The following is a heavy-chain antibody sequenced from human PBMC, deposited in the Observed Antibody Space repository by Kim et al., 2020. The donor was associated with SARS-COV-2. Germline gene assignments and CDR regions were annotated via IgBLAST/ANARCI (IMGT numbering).Heavy chain of an antibody. Sequence: GGSLRLSCAASGFSFSTYWMHWVRQAPGKGLVWVSRINTDGSSTSYADSVKGRFTMSRDNAKNTVYLQMNNLRADDTAVYYCGRGLSTFGGVTVDFWGQGTLVTVSS. D-gene: IGHD3-16*01. V-gene: IGHV3-74*01. J-gene: IGHJ4*02. CDR3: GRGLSTFGGVTVDF. CDR2: INTDGSST. CDR1: GFSFSTYW.